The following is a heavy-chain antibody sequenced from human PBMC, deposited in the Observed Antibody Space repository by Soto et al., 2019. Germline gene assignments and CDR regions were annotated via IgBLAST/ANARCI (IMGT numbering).Heavy chain of an antibody. CDR1: GYTFTSYY. V-gene: IGHV1-46*01. CDR2: INPSGGST. Sequence: QVQLVQSGAEVKKPGASVKVSCKASGYTFTSYYMHWVRQAPGQGLEWMGIINPSGGSTNYARQCKGRVTRTTDTSTSTGYMDLSSLRSEDTAGYYGARAPDYGKSGGDWFDPWGQGTLVTVSS. J-gene: IGHJ5*02. CDR3: ARAPDYGKSGGDWFDP. D-gene: IGHD4-17*01.